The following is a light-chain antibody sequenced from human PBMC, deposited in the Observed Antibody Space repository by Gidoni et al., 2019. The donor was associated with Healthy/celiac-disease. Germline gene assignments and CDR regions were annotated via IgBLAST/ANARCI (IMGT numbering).Light chain of an antibody. CDR1: SSNIGSNT. V-gene: IGLV1-44*01. CDR3: AAWDDSLNGWV. J-gene: IGLJ3*02. CDR2: SNN. Sequence: QSVLSQPHSASGTPGQRVTLSCSGSSSNIGSNTVNWYQQLPGTAPKLLIYSNNQRPAGVPDRVSGSKSVTSASLAISGLQSEDEADYYCAAWDDSLNGWVFGGGTKLT.